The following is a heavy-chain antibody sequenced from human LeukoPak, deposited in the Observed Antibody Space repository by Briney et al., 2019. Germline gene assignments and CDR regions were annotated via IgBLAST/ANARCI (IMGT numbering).Heavy chain of an antibody. CDR3: ARGGGYSYYYYYYMDV. D-gene: IGHD5-18*01. Sequence: WASVKVSCKASGYTFTGYYMHWVRQAPGQGLEWMGWINPNSGGTNYAQKFQGRVTMTRDTPISTAYMELSRLRSDDTAVYYCARGGGYSYYYYYYMDVWGKGTTVTISS. CDR2: INPNSGGT. CDR1: GYTFTGYY. V-gene: IGHV1-2*02. J-gene: IGHJ6*03.